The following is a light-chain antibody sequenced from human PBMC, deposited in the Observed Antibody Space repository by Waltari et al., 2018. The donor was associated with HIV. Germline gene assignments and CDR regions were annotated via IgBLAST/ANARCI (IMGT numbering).Light chain of an antibody. CDR3: AAWDGSHVV. CDR1: SSNIGSYH. Sequence: QSVLTQPPSASGTPGQRVTISCSGSSSNIGSYHVYWYQQLPGTAPKLLIYRNNQRPSGVPDRFSGSKSGTSASLAISGLRSEDEADYYCAAWDGSHVVFGGGTKLTVL. V-gene: IGLV1-47*01. CDR2: RNN. J-gene: IGLJ2*01.